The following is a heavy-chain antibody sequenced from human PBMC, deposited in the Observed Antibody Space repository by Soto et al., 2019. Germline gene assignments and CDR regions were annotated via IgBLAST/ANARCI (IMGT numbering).Heavy chain of an antibody. Sequence: QVQLVESGGGLVKPGGSLRLSCAASGFMFSDYYMSWIRQAPGKGLEWVSYISSGGSTKYYADSVKGRFTISRDNSKNTLYLQVNSLRAEDTAVYYCAKDLSYDFWSAYYTAFDMWGQGTLVTVSS. CDR3: AKDLSYDFWSAYYTAFDM. CDR1: GFMFSDYY. J-gene: IGHJ3*02. CDR2: ISSGGSTK. V-gene: IGHV3-11*01. D-gene: IGHD3-3*01.